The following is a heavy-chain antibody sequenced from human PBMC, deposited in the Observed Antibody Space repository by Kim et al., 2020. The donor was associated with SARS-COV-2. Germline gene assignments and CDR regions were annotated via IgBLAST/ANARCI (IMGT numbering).Heavy chain of an antibody. CDR1: AGSFTSSSYY. J-gene: IGHJ6*02. CDR3: ASIVPATYYYYCGMDV. D-gene: IGHD2-2*01. Sequence: SETLSLTCTVSAGSFTSSSYYWVWIRQPPVKGLEWIGSIYYSGSTYYNPSLKSRVTISVDTSNNQFSLKLSSVTAADTAVYYCASIVPATYYYYCGMDVWGQGTPVTVSS. CDR2: IYYSGST. V-gene: IGHV4-39*01.